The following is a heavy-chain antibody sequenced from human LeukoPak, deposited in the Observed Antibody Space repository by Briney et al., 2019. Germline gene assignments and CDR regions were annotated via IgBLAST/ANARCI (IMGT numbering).Heavy chain of an antibody. V-gene: IGHV3-23*05. CDR3: AKGLLTAGSHNCMDV. J-gene: IGHJ6*03. CDR1: GFTLSSYA. CDR2: IDTRGTGT. Sequence: GGSLRLSCAASGFTLSSYAMSWVRQAAWRWLECVSTIDTRGTGTFYADSVKGRFTISRDNSKNTLFVQMSGLRAEDTAVYYCAKGLLTAGSHNCMDVWGKGTTVTVSS. D-gene: IGHD2-21*02.